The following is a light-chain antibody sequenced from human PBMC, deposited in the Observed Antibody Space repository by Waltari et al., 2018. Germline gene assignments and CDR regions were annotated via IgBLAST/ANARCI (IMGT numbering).Light chain of an antibody. V-gene: IGLV2-23*02. CDR2: GVN. J-gene: IGLJ3*02. CDR3: SSYAGSVV. Sequence: QSALTQPASVSGSRGQSITIFCTGSSSDIGSCNVVPWYQHHPGKAPKLLNYGVNNRPSGVSNRFSGSKSGNTASLTISGLQAEDEADYYCSSYAGSVVFGGGTKLTVL. CDR1: SSDIGSCNV.